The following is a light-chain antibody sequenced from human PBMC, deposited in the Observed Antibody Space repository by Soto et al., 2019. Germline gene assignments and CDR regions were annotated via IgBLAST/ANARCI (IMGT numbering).Light chain of an antibody. J-gene: IGKJ4*01. CDR2: AAS. CDR3: QQLYYYPLT. CDR1: QGISTY. V-gene: IGKV1-9*01. Sequence: DIQLTQSPSFLSASVGDRVTITCRASQGISTYLAWYQQKPGKAPKLLISAASILQSGVPSRFRGSGSGTEFTLTISSLQPEDFATYYCQQLYYYPLTFGGGTKVEIK.